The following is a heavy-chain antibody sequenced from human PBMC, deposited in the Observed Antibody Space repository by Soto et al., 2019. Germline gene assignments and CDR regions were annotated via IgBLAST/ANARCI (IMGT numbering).Heavy chain of an antibody. V-gene: IGHV3-73*01. D-gene: IGHD4-17*01. CDR2: IRSKANSYAT. CDR1: GFTLSGSA. Sequence: GGSLRLSCAASGFTLSGSAMHWVRQASGKGLEWVGRIRSKANSYATAYAASVKGRFTISRDDSKNTAYLQMNSLKTEDTAVYYCTRQRDYGDVYYYGMDVWGQGTTVTVSS. J-gene: IGHJ6*02. CDR3: TRQRDYGDVYYYGMDV.